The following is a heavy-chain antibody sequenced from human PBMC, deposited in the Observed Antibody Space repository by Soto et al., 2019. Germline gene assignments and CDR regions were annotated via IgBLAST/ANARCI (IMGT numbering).Heavy chain of an antibody. CDR3: AKGFGISWRYYFDY. CDR2: IRGSGAGT. Sequence: VQLLESGGGLAQPGGSLRLSCAASGFTFNPYAMNWVRQAPGKGLEWVSTIRGSGAGTYYADSVKGRFTISRDNSKNTLYLQMNSLRAEDTAVYFCAKGFGISWRYYFDYWGQGTLVTVSS. CDR1: GFTFNPYA. D-gene: IGHD6-13*01. J-gene: IGHJ4*02. V-gene: IGHV3-23*01.